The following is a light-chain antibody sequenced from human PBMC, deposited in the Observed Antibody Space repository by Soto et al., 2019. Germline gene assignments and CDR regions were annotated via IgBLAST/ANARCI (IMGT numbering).Light chain of an antibody. V-gene: IGLV2-8*01. Sequence: QSVLTQPPSASGSPGQSVTISCTGTSSDVGGYNYVSWYQHHPGKAPKLMIFDVTKRPSGVPDRFSGSKSGNTASLTISGLQVEDEADYICGSFTTNRIWVFGGGTKLTVL. CDR1: SSDVGGYNY. CDR3: GSFTTNRIWV. CDR2: DVT. J-gene: IGLJ3*02.